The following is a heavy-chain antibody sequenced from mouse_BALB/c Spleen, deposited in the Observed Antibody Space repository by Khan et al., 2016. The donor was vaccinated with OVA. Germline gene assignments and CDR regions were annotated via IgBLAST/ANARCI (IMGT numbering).Heavy chain of an antibody. CDR1: GYSITSGYA. J-gene: IGHJ3*01. CDR2: ISYSGST. CDR3: ARWFTY. Sequence: VQLKESGPGLVKPSQSLSLTCTVTGYSITSGYAWNWIRQFPGNKLEWMGYISYSGSTTYNPSLKSRISITRDTSKNQFFLQLNSVTTEDTATYYCARWFTYWGQGTLVTVSA. V-gene: IGHV3-2*02.